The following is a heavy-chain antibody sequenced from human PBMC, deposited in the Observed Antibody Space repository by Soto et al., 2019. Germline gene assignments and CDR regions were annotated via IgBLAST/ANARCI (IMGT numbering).Heavy chain of an antibody. CDR3: ARLIAAGYYYYYGMDV. CDR2: IYYSGST. CDR1: GESISGTIYY. Sequence: SETPSLTCIVSGESISGTIYYWGWIRQPPGKGLEWIGSIYYSGSTYYNPSLKSRVTISVDTSKNQFSLKLSSVTAADTAVYYCARLIAAGYYYYYGMDVWGQGTTVTVSS. V-gene: IGHV4-39*01. J-gene: IGHJ6*02. D-gene: IGHD6-25*01.